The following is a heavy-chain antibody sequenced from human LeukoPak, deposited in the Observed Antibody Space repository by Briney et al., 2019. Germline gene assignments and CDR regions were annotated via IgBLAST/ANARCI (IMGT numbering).Heavy chain of an antibody. D-gene: IGHD3-22*01. Sequence: PGGSLRLSCAASGFNFSNAWMSWVRQAPGKGLEWVGRIKSTTDEGTTDYAAPVKGRFTISRDDSKNTLYLQMNSLKTEDTAVYYCTTDPVGAIIAIITMGGESFDIWGQGTMVTVSS. CDR3: TTDPVGAIIAIITMGGESFDI. J-gene: IGHJ3*02. CDR2: IKSTTDEGTT. CDR1: GFNFSNAW. V-gene: IGHV3-15*01.